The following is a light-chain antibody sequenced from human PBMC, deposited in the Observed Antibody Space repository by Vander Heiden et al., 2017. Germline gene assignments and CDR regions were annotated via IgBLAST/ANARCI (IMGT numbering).Light chain of an antibody. Sequence: SVLTQPPPVSGAPGQRVTISCTGSSANIGAGYDVHWYQQLPGTAPKLLIYGNSNRPSGVPDRFSGSKSGTSASLAITGLQAEDEADYYCQSYDDSLSAWVFGGGTKLTAL. CDR2: GNS. CDR1: SANIGAGYD. J-gene: IGLJ3*02. CDR3: QSYDDSLSAWV. V-gene: IGLV1-40*01.